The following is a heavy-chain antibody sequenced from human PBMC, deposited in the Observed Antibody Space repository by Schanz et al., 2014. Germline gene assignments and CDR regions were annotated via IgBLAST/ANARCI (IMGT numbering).Heavy chain of an antibody. V-gene: IGHV3-23*03. CDR2: LYIRST. CDR3: ARDEGKDGYNLAFDV. J-gene: IGHJ3*01. D-gene: IGHD5-12*01. CDR1: GFTFSSCA. Sequence: EVQLVESGGGLVQPGGSLRLSCAASGFTFSSCAMSWVRQAPGKGLECVSILYIRSTYYADSVKGRFTISRDNSKNMVFLQMNSLRVEDTAIYYCARDEGKDGYNLAFDVWGQGTLVTVSS.